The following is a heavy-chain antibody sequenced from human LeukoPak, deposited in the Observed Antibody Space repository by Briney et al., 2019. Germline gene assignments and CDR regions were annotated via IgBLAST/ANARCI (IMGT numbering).Heavy chain of an antibody. J-gene: IGHJ5*02. CDR3: ARHIAVVALGFDP. D-gene: IGHD6-19*01. CDR2: IYHSGST. V-gene: IGHV4-38-2*01. CDR1: GYSISSGYY. Sequence: SETLSLTCAVSGYSISSGYYWGWIRQPPGKGLEWIGSIYHSGSTYYNPSLKSRVTISVDTSKNQFSLKLSSVTAADTAVYYCARHIAVVALGFDPWGQGTLVTVSS.